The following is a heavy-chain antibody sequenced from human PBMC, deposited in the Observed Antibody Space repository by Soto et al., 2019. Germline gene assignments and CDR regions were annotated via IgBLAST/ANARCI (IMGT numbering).Heavy chain of an antibody. CDR1: GDSITSGVDY. Sequence: SETLSLTCTVSGDSITSGVDYWSWIRQLPGKGLEWIGYIFYSGPTYYNPSLKSRVAISVDTSKNQFSLKLNSVTAADTAVYFCARATYYSDTGGSPPLDYWGQGTLVTVSS. CDR2: IFYSGPT. D-gene: IGHD3-22*01. J-gene: IGHJ4*02. V-gene: IGHV4-30-4*08. CDR3: ARATYYSDTGGSPPLDY.